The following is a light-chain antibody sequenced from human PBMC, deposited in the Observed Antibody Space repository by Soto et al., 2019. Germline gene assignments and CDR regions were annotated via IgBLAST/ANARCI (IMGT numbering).Light chain of an antibody. CDR2: QAS. Sequence: DIQMTQSPPTLSASVGDRVTITCRASQSISGWLAWYQQKPGKAPNLLIYQASTLASGVPTRFSGSGSGTEFTLTISRLQPDDFATYHCQQHNTYSRTFGQGTKVEIK. V-gene: IGKV1-5*03. CDR1: QSISGW. J-gene: IGKJ1*01. CDR3: QQHNTYSRT.